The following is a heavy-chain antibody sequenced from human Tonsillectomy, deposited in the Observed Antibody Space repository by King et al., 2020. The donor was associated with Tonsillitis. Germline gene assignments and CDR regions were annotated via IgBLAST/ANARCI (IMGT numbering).Heavy chain of an antibody. J-gene: IGHJ5*02. V-gene: IGHV3-23*04. CDR2: ISGSGGST. CDR1: GFTFRSYA. D-gene: IGHD3-10*01. Sequence: DVQLVESGGGLVQRGGSLRLSCVASGFTFRSYAMSWVRQAPGKGLEWVSGISGSGGSTHYADSVKGRFTLSRDNSMNTLYVQMNSLRAEDTAVYYCAKLVYARGVIISGWFDPWGQGTLVTVSS. CDR3: AKLVYARGVIISGWFDP.